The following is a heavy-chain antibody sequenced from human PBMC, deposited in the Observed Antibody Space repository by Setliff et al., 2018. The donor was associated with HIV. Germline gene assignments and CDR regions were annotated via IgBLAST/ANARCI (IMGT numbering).Heavy chain of an antibody. Sequence: ASVKVSCKPSGYTFSSYDINWVRQAAGQGLEWMGWMNPDSRNTGYAQRFEGRVTLTWDTSISTAYLELNHLKSDDTAVYYCARARTDYYDRRRRSHYYIDVCARGATVTVSS. CDR2: MNPDSRNT. CDR1: GYTFSSYD. J-gene: IGHJ6*03. V-gene: IGHV1-8*02. D-gene: IGHD3-22*01. CDR3: ARARTDYYDRRRRSHYYIDV.